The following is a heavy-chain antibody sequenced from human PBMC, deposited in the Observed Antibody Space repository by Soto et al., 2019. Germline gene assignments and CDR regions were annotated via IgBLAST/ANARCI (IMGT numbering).Heavy chain of an antibody. CDR2: IYSGGST. V-gene: IGHV3-53*01. J-gene: IGHJ4*02. CDR1: GFTVSSNY. Sequence: EVQLVESGGGLIQPGGSLRLSCAASGFTVSSNYMSWVRQAPGKGLEWVSAIYSGGSTYYADSVKGRFTISRDNSKNTLSLQMNSLRAEDTAVYYCARGKWAGAATPIEYWGQGTLVTVSS. CDR3: ARGKWAGAATPIEY. D-gene: IGHD2-15*01.